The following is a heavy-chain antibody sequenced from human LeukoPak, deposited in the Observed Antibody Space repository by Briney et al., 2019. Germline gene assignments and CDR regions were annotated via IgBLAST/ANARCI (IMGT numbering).Heavy chain of an antibody. CDR2: IYHSGNT. CDR1: GYSISNAYY. V-gene: IGHV4-38-2*02. J-gene: IGHJ4*02. D-gene: IGHD4-17*01. Sequence: PSETLSLTCTVSGYSISNAYYWGWIRQPPGKGLEWIGSIYHSGNTYYNPSLKSRVTISVDTSKNQFSLKLNSVTAADTAVYYCARVGYGDSDFDYWGQGTLVTVSS. CDR3: ARVGYGDSDFDY.